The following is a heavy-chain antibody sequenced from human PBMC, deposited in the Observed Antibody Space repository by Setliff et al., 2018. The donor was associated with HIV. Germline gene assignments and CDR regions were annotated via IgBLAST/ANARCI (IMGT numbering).Heavy chain of an antibody. J-gene: IGHJ4*02. Sequence: ASVKVSCKASGYTFTSYGMSWVRQAPGQGLEWMGWISAYNGNTHYAQKLQGRVTMTTDTSTSTAYMELRSLRSDDTAVYYCARDDVAAPGSHHDYWGQGTLVTASS. V-gene: IGHV1-18*01. CDR3: ARDDVAAPGSHHDY. CDR2: ISAYNGNT. D-gene: IGHD6-13*01. CDR1: GYTFTSYG.